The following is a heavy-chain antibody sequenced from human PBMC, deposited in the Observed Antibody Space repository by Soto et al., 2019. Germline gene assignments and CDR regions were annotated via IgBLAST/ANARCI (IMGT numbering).Heavy chain of an antibody. CDR3: ARMPTRLRFLEWLTQAPYYYYGMDV. D-gene: IGHD3-3*01. V-gene: IGHV1-2*04. CDR1: GYTFTGYY. Sequence: ASVKVSCKASGYTFTGYYMYWVRQAPGQGLEWMGWINPNSGGTNYAQKFQGWVTMTRDTSISTAYMELSRLRSDDTAVYYCARMPTRLRFLEWLTQAPYYYYGMDVWGQGTTVTVSS. CDR2: INPNSGGT. J-gene: IGHJ6*02.